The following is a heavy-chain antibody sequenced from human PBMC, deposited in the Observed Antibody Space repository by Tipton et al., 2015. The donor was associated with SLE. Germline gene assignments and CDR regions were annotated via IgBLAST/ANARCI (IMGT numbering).Heavy chain of an antibody. CDR2: ISYDGSNK. V-gene: IGHV3-30*04. CDR3: ASLTGGLDY. J-gene: IGHJ4*02. Sequence: SLRLSCAASGFTFSSYTMHWVRQAPGKGLEWVVVISYDGSNKYYADSVKGRFTISRDTSKNQFSLKLSSVTAADTAVYYCASLTGGLDYWGQGTLVTVSS. D-gene: IGHD7-27*01. CDR1: GFTFSSYT.